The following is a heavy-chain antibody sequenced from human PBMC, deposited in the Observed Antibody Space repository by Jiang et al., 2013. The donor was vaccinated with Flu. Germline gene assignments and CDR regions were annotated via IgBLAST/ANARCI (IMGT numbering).Heavy chain of an antibody. V-gene: IGHV6-1*01. J-gene: IGHJ6*02. Sequence: YYRSKWYNDYAVSVKSRITINPDTSKNQFSLQLNSVTPEDTAVYYCAREALILLYYYGSGSYPMDVWGQGTTVTVSS. D-gene: IGHD3-10*01. CDR3: AREALILLYYYGSGSYPMDV. CDR2: YYRSKWYN.